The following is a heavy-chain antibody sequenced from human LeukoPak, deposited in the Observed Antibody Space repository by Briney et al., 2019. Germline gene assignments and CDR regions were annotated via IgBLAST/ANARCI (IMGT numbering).Heavy chain of an antibody. V-gene: IGHV4-61*02. D-gene: IGHD2-21*01. Sequence: SETLSLTCTVSGDSISSSSYYWSWIRQPAGKELEWIGRIYTSGSTNYNYNPSLKSRVTLSVDTSKNQFSLKLSSVTAADTAVYYCARDPNSALWGQGTLVTVSS. CDR3: ARDPNSAL. CDR1: GDSISSSSYY. J-gene: IGHJ4*02. CDR2: IYTSGST.